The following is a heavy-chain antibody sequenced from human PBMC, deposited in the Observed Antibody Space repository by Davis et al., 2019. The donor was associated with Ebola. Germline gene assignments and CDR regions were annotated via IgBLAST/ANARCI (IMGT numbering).Heavy chain of an antibody. CDR2: IWYDGNNK. Sequence: GESLKISCAASGFTFSSYGMHWVRQAPGTGLEWVAVIWYDGNNKYADSVTGRFTISRDNSKNTLYLQMNSLRAEDTAVYYCARAGRDDDYWGQGTLVTVSS. J-gene: IGHJ4*02. V-gene: IGHV3-33*01. CDR1: GFTFSSYG. CDR3: ARAGRDDDY. D-gene: IGHD5-24*01.